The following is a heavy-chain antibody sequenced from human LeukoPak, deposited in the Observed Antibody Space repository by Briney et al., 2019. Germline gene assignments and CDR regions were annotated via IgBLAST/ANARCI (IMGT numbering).Heavy chain of an antibody. CDR2: IYTSGST. J-gene: IGHJ3*02. CDR1: GGSISSGSYY. Sequence: PSQTLSLTCTVSGGSISSGSYYWSWIRQPAGKGLEWIVRIYTSGSTNYNPSLKSRVTISVDTSKIQFSLKLSSVTAADTAVYYCARSSGDLGFDAFDIWGQGTMVTVSS. V-gene: IGHV4-61*02. CDR3: ARSSGDLGFDAFDI. D-gene: IGHD4-17*01.